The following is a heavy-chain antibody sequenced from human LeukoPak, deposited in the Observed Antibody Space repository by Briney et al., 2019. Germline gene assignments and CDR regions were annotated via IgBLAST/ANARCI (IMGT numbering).Heavy chain of an antibody. V-gene: IGHV3-74*01. Sequence: GGSLRLSCAASGFPFSSYAMYWIRQAPGKGLVWVSRVHGDGNNIGYADSVKGRFTIFRDNAKNTLYLQMNSLRPDDTAVYYCARARVGDPTDYWGQGTLVTVSS. D-gene: IGHD1-26*01. J-gene: IGHJ4*02. CDR1: GFPFSSYA. CDR3: ARARVGDPTDY. CDR2: VHGDGNNI.